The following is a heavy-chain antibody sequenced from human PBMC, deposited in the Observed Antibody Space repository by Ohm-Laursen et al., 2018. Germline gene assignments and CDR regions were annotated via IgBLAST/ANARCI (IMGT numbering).Heavy chain of an antibody. J-gene: IGHJ4*02. D-gene: IGHD4-17*01. Sequence: GSLRLSCTASEFTFSDYYMSWIRQAPGKGLEWVSYISSSGSTIYYADSVKGRFTISRDNAKKSLYLQMNSLRAEDTAVYYCARGRYGDWYYFDYWGQGTLVTVSS. CDR3: ARGRYGDWYYFDY. CDR2: ISSSGSTI. CDR1: EFTFSDYY. V-gene: IGHV3-11*01.